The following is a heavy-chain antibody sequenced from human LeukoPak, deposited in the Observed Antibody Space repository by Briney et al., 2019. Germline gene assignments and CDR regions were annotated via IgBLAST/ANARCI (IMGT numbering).Heavy chain of an antibody. CDR2: IYYSGST. J-gene: IGHJ4*02. V-gene: IGHV4-31*03. Sequence: SQTLSLTCTVSGGSISSGGYYWSWIRQHPGKGLEWIGYIYYSGSTYYNPSLKSRVTISVDTSKNQFSLKLSSVTAADTAVYYCARDGAAAGYYFDYWGQGTLVTASS. CDR3: ARDGAAAGYYFDY. CDR1: GGSISSGGYY. D-gene: IGHD6-13*01.